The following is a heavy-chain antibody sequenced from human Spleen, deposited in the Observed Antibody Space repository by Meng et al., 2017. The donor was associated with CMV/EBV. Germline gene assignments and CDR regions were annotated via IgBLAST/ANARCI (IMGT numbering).Heavy chain of an antibody. CDR1: GFTVSRNY. CDR3: ARVTVGATNYFDY. V-gene: IGHV3-53*01. Sequence: VPLGESGGGLIQPGGSLRLSCAASGFTVSRNYMSWVRQAPGKGLEWVSVIYSGGSTYYADSVKGRFTISRDNSKNTLYLQMNSLGAEDTAVYYCARVTVGATNYFDYWGQGTLVTVSS. D-gene: IGHD1-26*01. J-gene: IGHJ4*02. CDR2: IYSGGST.